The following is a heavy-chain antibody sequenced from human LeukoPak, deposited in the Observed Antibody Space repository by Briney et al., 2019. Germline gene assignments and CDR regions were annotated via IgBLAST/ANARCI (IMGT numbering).Heavy chain of an antibody. Sequence: SQTLSLTCTVSGGSISSGDYYWSWIRQPPGKGLEWIGYIYYSGSTYYNPSLKSRVTISVDTSKNQFSLKLSSVTAADTAVYYCARSTMVYAIGKDRYFDLWGRGTLVTVSS. D-gene: IGHD2-8*01. CDR1: GGSISSGDYY. V-gene: IGHV4-30-4*08. CDR2: IYYSGST. CDR3: ARSTMVYAIGKDRYFDL. J-gene: IGHJ2*01.